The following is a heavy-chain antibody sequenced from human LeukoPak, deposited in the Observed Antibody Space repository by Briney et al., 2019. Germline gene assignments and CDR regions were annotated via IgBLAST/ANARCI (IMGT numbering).Heavy chain of an antibody. D-gene: IGHD2-2*01. J-gene: IGHJ4*02. CDR2: INHSGST. Sequence: SETLSLTCAVYGGSFSGCYWSWIRQPPGKGLEWIGEINHSGSTNYNPSLKSRVTISVDTSKNQFSLKLSSVTAADTAVYYCARVKTYCSSTSCYRRDYFDYWGQGTLVTVST. CDR3: ARVKTYCSSTSCYRRDYFDY. CDR1: GGSFSGCY. V-gene: IGHV4-34*01.